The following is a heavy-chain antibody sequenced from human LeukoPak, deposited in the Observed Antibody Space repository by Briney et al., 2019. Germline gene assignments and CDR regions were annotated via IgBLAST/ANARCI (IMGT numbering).Heavy chain of an antibody. CDR2: IIPIFGTA. D-gene: IGHD3-3*01. CDR1: GGTFSSYA. CDR3: ARGMYDFWSGYYYGMDV. Sequence: GASVKVSCKASGGTFSSYAISWVRQALGQGLEWMGGIIPIFGTANYAQKLQGRVTMTTDTSTSTAYMELRSLRSDDTAVYYCARGMYDFWSGYYYGMDVWGQGTTVTVSS. V-gene: IGHV1-69*05. J-gene: IGHJ6*02.